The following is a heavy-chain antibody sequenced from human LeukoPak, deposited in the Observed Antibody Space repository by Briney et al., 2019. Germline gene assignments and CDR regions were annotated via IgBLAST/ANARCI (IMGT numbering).Heavy chain of an antibody. Sequence: KPSETLSLTCTVSGGSISSSSYYWGWIRQPPGKGLEWIGSIYYSGSTYYNPSLKSRVTISVDTSKNQFSLRLSSVTAADTAVYYCARRDAVAGTGGFDYWGQGTLVTVSS. CDR2: IYYSGST. J-gene: IGHJ4*02. V-gene: IGHV4-39*01. CDR3: ARRDAVAGTGGFDY. D-gene: IGHD6-19*01. CDR1: GGSISSSSYY.